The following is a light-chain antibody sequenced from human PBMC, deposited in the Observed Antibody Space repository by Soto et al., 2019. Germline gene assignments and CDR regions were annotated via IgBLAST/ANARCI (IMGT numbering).Light chain of an antibody. Sequence: ETVLTQSPATLSLSPGERATLSCRASQSVSSYLAWYQQKPGQAPRLVIYDVSNRATGIPARFSGSGSGTDFTLTISSLEPEDFAVYYCQQRSKLPRVTFGQGTRLEIK. CDR1: QSVSSY. J-gene: IGKJ5*01. CDR3: QQRSKLPRVT. V-gene: IGKV3-11*01. CDR2: DVS.